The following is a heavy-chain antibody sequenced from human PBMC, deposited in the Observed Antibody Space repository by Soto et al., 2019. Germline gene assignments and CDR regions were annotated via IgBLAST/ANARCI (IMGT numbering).Heavy chain of an antibody. CDR1: GFTFSDYY. CDR3: ARDLEYYYDSSGPPFDY. D-gene: IGHD3-22*01. V-gene: IGHV3-11*04. J-gene: IGHJ4*02. CDR2: ISSSGSTI. Sequence: GGSLRLSCAASGFTFSDYYMSWIRQAPGKGLEWVSYISSSGSTIYYADSVKGRFTISRDNAKNSLYLQMNSLRAEDTAVYYCARDLEYYYDSSGPPFDYWGQGTLVTVSS.